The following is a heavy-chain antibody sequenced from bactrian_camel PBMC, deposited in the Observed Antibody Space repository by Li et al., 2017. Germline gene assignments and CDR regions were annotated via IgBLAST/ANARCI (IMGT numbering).Heavy chain of an antibody. CDR2: IAYDGWVS. J-gene: IGHJ4*01. Sequence: VQLVESGGGLVQPGGSLRLSCAASGLQFSDYPMSWVRQAPGKGLEWIAQIAYDGWVSRYNDPAKGRFAISEDKDKNVLYLQMNNLRPEDTAMYYCAARQPCRVWLGYEDPGEYNIWGQGTQVTVS. D-gene: IGHD1*01. CDR3: AARQPCRVWLGYEDPGEYNI. V-gene: IGHV3S42*01. CDR1: GLQFSDYP.